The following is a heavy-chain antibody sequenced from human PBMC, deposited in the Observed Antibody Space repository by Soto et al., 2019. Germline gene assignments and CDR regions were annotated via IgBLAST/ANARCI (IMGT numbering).Heavy chain of an antibody. CDR3: AKDHHGSGSYYLSDYYYGMDV. Sequence: PGGSLRLSCAASGFTFTSYAMCWVRQAPGKGLEWVSAISGSGGSTYYADSVKGRFTISRDNSKNTLYLQMNSLRAEDTAVYYCAKDHHGSGSYYLSDYYYGMDVWGQGATVTVSS. CDR1: GFTFTSYA. V-gene: IGHV3-23*01. CDR2: ISGSGGST. J-gene: IGHJ6*02. D-gene: IGHD3-10*01.